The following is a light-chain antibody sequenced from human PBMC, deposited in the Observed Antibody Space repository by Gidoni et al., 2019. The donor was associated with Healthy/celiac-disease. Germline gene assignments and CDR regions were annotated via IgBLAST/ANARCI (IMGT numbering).Light chain of an antibody. CDR2: AAS. V-gene: IGKV1-39*01. CDR3: QQSYSTPMYT. Sequence: DIQMTQSPSSLSASVGDRVTITCRASQSISSLLNWYQQKPGKAPKLLIYAASSLQSGVPSRFSGSGSGTDFTLTISSLQPEDFATYYCQQSYSTPMYTFXQXTKLEIK. J-gene: IGKJ2*01. CDR1: QSISSL.